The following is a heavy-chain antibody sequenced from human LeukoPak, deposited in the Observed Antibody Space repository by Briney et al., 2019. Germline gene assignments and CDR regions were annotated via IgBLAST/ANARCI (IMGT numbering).Heavy chain of an antibody. V-gene: IGHV3-23*01. CDR1: GFTFSSYA. J-gene: IGHJ4*02. Sequence: PGGSLRLSCTASGFTFSSYAMSWVRQAPGKGLQWVSAISGSGGSTYYADPVKGRFTISRDSSKNTLYLQMNSLRAEDTAVYYCAKGGIGCGGDCYYYFDYWGQGTLVTVSS. CDR3: AKGGIGCGGDCYYYFDY. CDR2: ISGSGGST. D-gene: IGHD2-21*01.